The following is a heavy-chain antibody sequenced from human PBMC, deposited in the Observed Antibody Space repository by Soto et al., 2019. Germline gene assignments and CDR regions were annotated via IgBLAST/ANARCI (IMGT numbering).Heavy chain of an antibody. CDR3: ASQRWVDDAFDI. V-gene: IGHV4-31*03. CDR2: IYYSGST. CDR1: GGSISSGGYY. Sequence: QVQLQESGPGLVKPSQTLSLTCTVSGGSISSGGYYWSWIRQHPGKGLEWIGYIYYSGSTYYNPSLKGRVTISVDTSKNQFSRKLSSVTAADTAVYYCASQRWVDDAFDIWGQGTMVTVSS. D-gene: IGHD2-15*01. J-gene: IGHJ3*02.